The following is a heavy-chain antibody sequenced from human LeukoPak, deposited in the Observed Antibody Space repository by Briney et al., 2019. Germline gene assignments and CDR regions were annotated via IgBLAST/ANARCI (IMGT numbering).Heavy chain of an antibody. CDR1: GYTFTSYY. CDR2: LSPSGGTT. J-gene: IGHJ4*02. Sequence: ASVKVSCKASGYTFTSYYIHWVRQAPGQGLEWMGILSPSGGTTNYAQKFQGRVTMTRDTSTSTVYMELSSLRSEDTAVYFCARDPYFYDISGYYPFDYWGQGTLVTVSS. D-gene: IGHD3-22*01. CDR3: ARDPYFYDISGYYPFDY. V-gene: IGHV1-46*01.